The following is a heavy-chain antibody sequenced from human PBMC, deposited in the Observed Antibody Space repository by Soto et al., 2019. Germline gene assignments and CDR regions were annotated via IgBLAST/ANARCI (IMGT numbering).Heavy chain of an antibody. Sequence: APGQGLEWMGRIIPILGIANYAQKFQGRVTITADKSTSTAYMELSSLRSEDTAVYYCARDEGAGITMVRGVDYYYYYMDVWGKGTTVTVSS. CDR3: ARDEGAGITMVRGVDYYYYYMDV. D-gene: IGHD3-10*01. J-gene: IGHJ6*03. V-gene: IGHV1-69*04. CDR2: IIPILGIA.